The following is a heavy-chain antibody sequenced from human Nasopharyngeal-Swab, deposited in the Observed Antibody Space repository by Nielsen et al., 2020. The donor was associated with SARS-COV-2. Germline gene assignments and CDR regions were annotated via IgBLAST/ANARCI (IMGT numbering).Heavy chain of an antibody. CDR3: ARDRMMGAAAALDY. D-gene: IGHD6-13*01. J-gene: IGHJ4*02. V-gene: IGHV3-30-3*01. CDR2: ISYDGSNK. Sequence: GESLKISCAASGFTFSNAWLSWVRQAPGKGLEWVAVISYDGSNKYYADSVKGRFTISRDNSKNTLYLQMNSLRAEDTAVYYCARDRMMGAAAALDYWGQGTLVTISS. CDR1: GFTFSNAW.